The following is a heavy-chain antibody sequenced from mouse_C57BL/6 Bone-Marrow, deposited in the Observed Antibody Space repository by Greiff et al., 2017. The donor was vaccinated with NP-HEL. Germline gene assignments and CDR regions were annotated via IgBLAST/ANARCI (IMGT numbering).Heavy chain of an antibody. Sequence: VQLQQSGAELARPGASVKMSCKASGYTFTSYTIHWVKQRPGQGLEWIGYINPSSGYTKYNQKFKDKATLTADKSSSTAYMQLSSLTSEDSAVYYCARGTPFAYWGQGTLVTVSA. V-gene: IGHV1-4*01. CDR3: ARGTPFAY. CDR1: GYTFTSYT. CDR2: INPSSGYT. J-gene: IGHJ3*01.